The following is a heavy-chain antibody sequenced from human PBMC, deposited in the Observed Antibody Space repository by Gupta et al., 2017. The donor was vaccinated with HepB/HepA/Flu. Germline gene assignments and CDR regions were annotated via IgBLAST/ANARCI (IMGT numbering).Heavy chain of an antibody. CDR3: ATDVVVVAATDNAHPSRSLTKNEYFQH. CDR2: LSGSGGST. CDR1: GFTFSSYA. Sequence: EVQLLESGGGLVQPGGSLRLSCAASGFTFSSYAMSWVRQAPGKGLEWVSALSGSGGSTYYADSVKGRFTISRDNSKNTLYLQMNSLRAEDTAVYYCATDVVVVAATDNAHPSRSLTKNEYFQHWGQGTLVTVSS. J-gene: IGHJ1*01. D-gene: IGHD2-15*01. V-gene: IGHV3-23*01.